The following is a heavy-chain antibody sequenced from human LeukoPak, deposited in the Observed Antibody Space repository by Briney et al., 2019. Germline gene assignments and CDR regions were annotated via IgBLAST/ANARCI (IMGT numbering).Heavy chain of an antibody. CDR1: GFTFDDYT. CDR3: ARASRGYSYGSLLDYFDY. Sequence: GGSLRLSCAASGFTFDDYTMHWVRQAPGKGLEWVSLISWDGGSTYYADSVKGRFTISRDNSKNTLYLQMGSLRAEDVAVYYCARASRGYSYGSLLDYFDYWGQGTLVTVSS. CDR2: ISWDGGST. D-gene: IGHD5-18*01. V-gene: IGHV3-43*01. J-gene: IGHJ4*02.